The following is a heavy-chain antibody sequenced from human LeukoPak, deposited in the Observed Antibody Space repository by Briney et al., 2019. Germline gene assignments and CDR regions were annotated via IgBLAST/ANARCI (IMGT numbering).Heavy chain of an antibody. J-gene: IGHJ4*02. CDR3: GRAGDGYNPNFDY. D-gene: IGHD5-24*01. CDR2: INPNSGGT. Sequence: ASVKVSCKASGYTFTGYYMHWVRQAPGQGLEWMGWINPNSGGTNYAQKFQGRVTMTRDTSISTAYMELSRLRSDDTAVYYCGRAGDGYNPNFDYWGQGTLVTVSS. V-gene: IGHV1-2*02. CDR1: GYTFTGYY.